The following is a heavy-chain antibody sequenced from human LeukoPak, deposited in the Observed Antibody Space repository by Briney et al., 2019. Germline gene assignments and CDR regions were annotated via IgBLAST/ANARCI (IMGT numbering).Heavy chain of an antibody. J-gene: IGHJ4*02. D-gene: IGHD5-12*01. Sequence: TGGSLRLSCAASGFTFSCYSMNWVRQAPGKGLEWVSSISSSSSFIYYADSVKGRFTISRDNAKNSLYLQMNSLRAEDTAVYYCARAWLHYDLFYYWGQGTLVTVSS. CDR1: GFTFSCYS. V-gene: IGHV3-21*01. CDR3: ARAWLHYDLFYY. CDR2: ISSSSSFI.